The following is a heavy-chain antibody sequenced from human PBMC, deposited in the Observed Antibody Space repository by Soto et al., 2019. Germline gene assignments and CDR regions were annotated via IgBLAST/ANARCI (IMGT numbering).Heavy chain of an antibody. CDR3: ARGVVIMWNLDAFDI. CDR1: GGSISSYY. Sequence: PSETLSLTCTVSGGSISSYYWSWIRQPPGKGLEWTGYIYFSGGTNYHPSLKSRVTISVDTSKNQFSLKLSSVTAADTAVYYCARGVVIMWNLDAFDIWGQGTMVTVSS. J-gene: IGHJ3*02. V-gene: IGHV4-59*01. CDR2: IYFSGGT. D-gene: IGHD3-3*01.